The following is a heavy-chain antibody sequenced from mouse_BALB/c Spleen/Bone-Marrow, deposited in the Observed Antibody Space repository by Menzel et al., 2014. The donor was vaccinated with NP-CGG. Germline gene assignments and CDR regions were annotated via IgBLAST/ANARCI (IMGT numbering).Heavy chain of an antibody. CDR1: GFTFTDYY. Sequence: EVKLQESGGGLVQPGGSLRLSCATSGFTFTDYYMSWVRQPPGKALEWLGFIRNKAKGYTTEYSASVKGRFTISRANSQSIRSVQMNPLRTEDSATDYCARDINHDIDWYFDVWGAGTTVTVSS. D-gene: IGHD2-3*01. V-gene: IGHV7-3*02. CDR3: ARDINHDIDWYFDV. CDR2: IRNKAKGYTT. J-gene: IGHJ1*01.